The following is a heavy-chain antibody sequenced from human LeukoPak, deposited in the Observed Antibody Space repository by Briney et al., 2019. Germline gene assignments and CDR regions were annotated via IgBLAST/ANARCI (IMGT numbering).Heavy chain of an antibody. Sequence: SETLSLTCTVSGGSISSYYWSWIRQPPGKGLEWIGYIYDSGSTNYNPSLKSRVTISVDKSKNQFSLKLSSVTAADTAVYYCATNSGWRFDYWGQGTLVTVSS. V-gene: IGHV4-59*12. CDR3: ATNSGWRFDY. CDR2: IYDSGST. CDR1: GGSISSYY. D-gene: IGHD6-19*01. J-gene: IGHJ4*02.